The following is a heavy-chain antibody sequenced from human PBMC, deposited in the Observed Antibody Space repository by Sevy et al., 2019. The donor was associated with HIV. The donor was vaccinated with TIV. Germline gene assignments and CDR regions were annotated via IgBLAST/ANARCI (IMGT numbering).Heavy chain of an antibody. J-gene: IGHJ6*02. CDR2: IYSGGST. Sequence: PGGSLRLSCAASGFTVSSNYMSWVRQAPGKGLEWVSVIYSGGSTYYADSVKDRFTISRDNSKNTLYLQMNSLRAEDTAVYYCAREGGRGRYYYYYGMDVWGQGTTVTVSS. V-gene: IGHV3-53*01. CDR1: GFTVSSNY. CDR3: AREGGRGRYYYYYGMDV.